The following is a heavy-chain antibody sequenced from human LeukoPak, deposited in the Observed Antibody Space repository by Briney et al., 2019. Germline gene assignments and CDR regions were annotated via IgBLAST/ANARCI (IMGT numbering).Heavy chain of an antibody. V-gene: IGHV4-59*01. CDR2: IHYSGST. J-gene: IGHJ4*02. CDR3: VGDQSEFDS. CDR1: GGSIKTYY. Sequence: SETLSLTCSVSGGSIKTYYWTWIRQPPGKGMEWIGYIHYSGSTDSNPSLMARVTISLDTSKSQFSLELRSVTAADTAVYYCVGDQSEFDSWGEGTVVTVSS.